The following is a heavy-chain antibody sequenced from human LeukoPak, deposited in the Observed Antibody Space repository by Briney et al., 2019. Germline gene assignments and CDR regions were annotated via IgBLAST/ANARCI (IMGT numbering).Heavy chain of an antibody. Sequence: SETLSLTCTVSGGSISSGGYYWSWIRQPPGKGLEWIGYIYHSGSTYYNPSLKSRVTISVDTSKNQFSLKLSSVTAADTAVYYCARSAYCTNGVCSRGFYYYYYYMDVWGKGTTVTVSS. CDR2: IYHSGST. CDR1: GGSISSGGYY. CDR3: ARSAYCTNGVCSRGFYYYYYYMDV. V-gene: IGHV4-30-2*05. J-gene: IGHJ6*03. D-gene: IGHD2-8*01.